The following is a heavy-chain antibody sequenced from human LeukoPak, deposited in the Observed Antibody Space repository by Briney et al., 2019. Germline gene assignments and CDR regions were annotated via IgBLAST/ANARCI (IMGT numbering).Heavy chain of an antibody. Sequence: GASVKVSCKASGYTFTGYYMHWVRQAPGQGLEWMGWINLNSGGTNYAQKFQGRVTMTRDTSISTAYMELSRLRSDDTAVYYCARDGSYDFWSGYLNYWGQGTLVTVSS. J-gene: IGHJ4*02. CDR1: GYTFTGYY. CDR2: INLNSGGT. V-gene: IGHV1-2*02. CDR3: ARDGSYDFWSGYLNY. D-gene: IGHD3-3*01.